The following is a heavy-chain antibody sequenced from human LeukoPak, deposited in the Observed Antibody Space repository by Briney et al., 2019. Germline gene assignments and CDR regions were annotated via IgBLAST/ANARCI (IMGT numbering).Heavy chain of an antibody. J-gene: IGHJ5*02. Sequence: SQTLSLTCTVSGGSFSSGAYYWSWIRQLPGKGLEWIGYIHYSGSPYYNPSLKSRVSISGDTSKNQFSLTLSSVTVADTAVYYCARDSGYDSRGFYYGGFDPWGQGILVTVSS. D-gene: IGHD3-22*01. CDR3: ARDSGYDSRGFYYGGFDP. CDR2: IHYSGSP. V-gene: IGHV4-31*03. CDR1: GGSFSSGAYY.